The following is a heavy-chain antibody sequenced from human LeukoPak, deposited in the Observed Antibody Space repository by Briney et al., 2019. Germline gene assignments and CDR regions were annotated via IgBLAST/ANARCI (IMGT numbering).Heavy chain of an antibody. CDR1: GYSFTSYW. V-gene: IGHV5-51*01. Sequence: GESLKTSCKGSGYSFTSYWISWVRQMPGKGLEWMGIINPGDSDTRYSPSFQGQVTISADKSISTAYLQWSSLKASDTAMYYCARLSSTSIYWFDPWGQGTLVTVSS. D-gene: IGHD2-2*01. CDR2: INPGDSDT. J-gene: IGHJ5*02. CDR3: ARLSSTSIYWFDP.